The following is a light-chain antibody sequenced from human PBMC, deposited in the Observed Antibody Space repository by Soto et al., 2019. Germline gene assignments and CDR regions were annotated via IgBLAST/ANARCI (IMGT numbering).Light chain of an antibody. CDR1: QGIGND. CDR3: LQDYNYPLT. Sequence: AIQMTQSPSSLSASVGDRVTITCRASQGIGNDLGWYQQKPGKAPNLLIYAASSLQSGVPSRFSGSGSGTDFTLTISSLQPEDFATYYCLQDYNYPLTLGGGTKVEIK. CDR2: AAS. V-gene: IGKV1-6*01. J-gene: IGKJ4*01.